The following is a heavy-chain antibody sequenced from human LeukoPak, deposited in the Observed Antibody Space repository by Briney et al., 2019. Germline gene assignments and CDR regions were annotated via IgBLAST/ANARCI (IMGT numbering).Heavy chain of an antibody. J-gene: IGHJ4*02. Sequence: GGSLRLSCAASGFIFSSYSMNWVRQAPGKGLEWVAVISYDGSNKYYADSVKGRFTISRDNSKNTLYLQVNSLRAEDTAVYYCAGKGGFDYWGQGTLVTVSS. CDR1: GFIFSSYS. CDR3: AGKGGFDY. CDR2: ISYDGSNK. V-gene: IGHV3-30*03.